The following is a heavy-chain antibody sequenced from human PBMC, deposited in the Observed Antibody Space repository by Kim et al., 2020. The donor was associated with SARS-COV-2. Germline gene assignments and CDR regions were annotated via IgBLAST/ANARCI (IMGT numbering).Heavy chain of an antibody. CDR2: IIPIFGTA. J-gene: IGHJ4*02. D-gene: IGHD3-10*01. Sequence: SVKVSCKASGGTFSSYAISWVRQAPGQGLEWMGGIIPIFGTANYAQKFQGRVTITADESTSTAYMELSSLRSEDTAVYYCARAPTYYYGSGSFDYWGQGTLVTVSS. V-gene: IGHV1-69*13. CDR3: ARAPTYYYGSGSFDY. CDR1: GGTFSSYA.